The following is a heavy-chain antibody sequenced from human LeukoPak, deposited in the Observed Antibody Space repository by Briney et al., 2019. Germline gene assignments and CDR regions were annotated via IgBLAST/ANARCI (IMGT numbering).Heavy chain of an antibody. CDR3: ARGRTYYDFWSGYYGKDTAMANYYYYYMDV. CDR2: INGDGGDT. V-gene: IGHV3-74*01. J-gene: IGHJ6*03. D-gene: IGHD3-3*01. Sequence: GGSLRLSCAASGFTFSGYWMHWARQSPGKGLVWVSCINGDGGDTRYADSVKGRFTISRDNAKNTLYLQMNSLRAEDTAVYYCARGRTYYDFWSGYYGKDTAMANYYYYYMDVWGKGTTVTVSS. CDR1: GFTFSGYW.